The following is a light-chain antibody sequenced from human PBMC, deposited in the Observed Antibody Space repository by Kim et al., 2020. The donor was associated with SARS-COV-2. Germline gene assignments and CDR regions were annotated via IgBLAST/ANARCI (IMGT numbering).Light chain of an antibody. V-gene: IGKV3-20*01. Sequence: TLSLSPGERATLSCRASQSVSSSYLAWYQQKPGQAPRLLIYGASSRGTGIPDRFSGSGSGTDFTLTISRLEPEDFAVYYCQQYVTFGGGTKVDIK. CDR2: GAS. CDR1: QSVSSSY. CDR3: QQYVT. J-gene: IGKJ4*01.